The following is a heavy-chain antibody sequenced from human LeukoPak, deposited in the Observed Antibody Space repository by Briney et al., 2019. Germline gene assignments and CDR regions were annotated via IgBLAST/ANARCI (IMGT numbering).Heavy chain of an antibody. CDR3: ARHGSDYSFDY. J-gene: IGHJ4*02. CDR1: GGSISSYY. D-gene: IGHD3-22*01. CDR2: ISYSGST. V-gene: IGHV4-59*08. Sequence: SETLSLTCTVSGGSISSYYWSWIRQPPGKGLEWIGYISYSGSTNYNPSLKTRVTISVDTSRNQFSLKLRSVTAADTAVYYCARHGSDYSFDYWGQGHLVTVSS.